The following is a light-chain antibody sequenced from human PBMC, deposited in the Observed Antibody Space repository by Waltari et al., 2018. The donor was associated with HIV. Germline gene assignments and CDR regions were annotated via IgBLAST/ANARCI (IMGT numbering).Light chain of an antibody. CDR2: SDD. V-gene: IGLV1-44*01. CDR3: AAWDDTLNGVI. Sequence: QSVLTQHPSASGVSEANVTPACSGGNSTIGDQTVSWYQHLPGTAHKLLVYSDDQRPSGLPERFSGSKSGTSASLAITGLHPDDEAHYYCAAWDDTLNGVIFGGGTKLTV. CDR1: NSTIGDQT. J-gene: IGLJ2*01.